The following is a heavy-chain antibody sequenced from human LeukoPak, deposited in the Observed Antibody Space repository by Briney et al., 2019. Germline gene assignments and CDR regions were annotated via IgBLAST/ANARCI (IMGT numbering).Heavy chain of an antibody. V-gene: IGHV3-33*01. D-gene: IGHD3-10*01. CDR2: IWYDGSNK. Sequence: GGSPRLSCAASGFTFSSYGMHWVRQAPGKGLEWVAVIWYDGSNKYYADSVKGRFTISRDNSKNTLYLQMSSLRAEDTAVYYCARDRGPRTGFMVREAYDYWGQGTLVTVSS. J-gene: IGHJ4*02. CDR1: GFTFSSYG. CDR3: ARDRGPRTGFMVREAYDY.